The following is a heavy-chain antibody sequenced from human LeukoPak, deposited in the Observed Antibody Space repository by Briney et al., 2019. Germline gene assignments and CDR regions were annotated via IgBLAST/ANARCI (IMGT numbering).Heavy chain of an antibody. J-gene: IGHJ4*02. CDR2: ISGSSSHT. CDR3: AKEHDYSNAAPEWGFDS. CDR1: GFTFSIYA. Sequence: GGSLRLSCSASGFTFSIYAMSWARQAPGKGLEWVSGISGSSSHTLDADSVRGRFTISRDNTRNTLYLHMNSLRAEDTALYYCAKEHDYSNAAPEWGFDSWGQGTLVTVSS. D-gene: IGHD3-3*01. V-gene: IGHV3-23*01.